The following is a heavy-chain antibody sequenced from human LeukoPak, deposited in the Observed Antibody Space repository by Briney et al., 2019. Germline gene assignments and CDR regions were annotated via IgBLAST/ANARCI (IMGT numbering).Heavy chain of an antibody. Sequence: GGSLRLSCAASGFTFSSYGMSWVRQAPGKGLEWVSAISGSGGSTYYADSVKGRFTISRDNSKNTLYLQMNSLRAEDTAVYYCAKAHSGGSCFDYWGQGTLVTVSS. CDR1: GFTFSSYG. J-gene: IGHJ4*02. V-gene: IGHV3-23*01. CDR3: AKAHSGGSCFDY. D-gene: IGHD2-15*01. CDR2: ISGSGGST.